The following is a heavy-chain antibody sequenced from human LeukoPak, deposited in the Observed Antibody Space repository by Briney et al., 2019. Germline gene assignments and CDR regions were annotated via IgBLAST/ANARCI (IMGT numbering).Heavy chain of an antibody. CDR2: IYYSGST. V-gene: IGHV4-39*07. D-gene: IGHD3-10*01. J-gene: IGHJ4*02. Sequence: SETLSLTCTVSRGSISSSSYYWGWIRQPPGKGLEWIGSIYYSGSTYYNPSLKSRVTISVDTSKNQFSLKLSSVTAADTAVYYCARDRVWSRGGNWGQGTLVTVSS. CDR3: ARDRVWSRGGN. CDR1: RGSISSSSYY.